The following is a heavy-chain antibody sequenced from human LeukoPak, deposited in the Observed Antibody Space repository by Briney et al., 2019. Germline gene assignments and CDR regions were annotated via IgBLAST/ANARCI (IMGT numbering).Heavy chain of an antibody. D-gene: IGHD5-24*01. CDR1: GFTFSSYS. V-gene: IGHV3-30-3*01. CDR3: ARVSKMGSPFDY. CDR2: ISYDGSNK. J-gene: IGHJ4*02. Sequence: GGSLRLSCAASGFTFSSYSMHWVRQAPGKGLEWVAVISYDGSNKYYADSVKGRFTISRDNSKSTLYLQMNSLRAEDTAVYYCARVSKMGSPFDYWGQGTLVTVSS.